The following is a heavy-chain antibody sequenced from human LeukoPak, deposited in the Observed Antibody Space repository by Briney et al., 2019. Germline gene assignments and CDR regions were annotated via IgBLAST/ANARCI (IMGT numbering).Heavy chain of an antibody. CDR1: GFTFASYA. J-gene: IGHJ4*02. D-gene: IGHD3-10*01. CDR2: ISGGGDT. CDR3: AKPQSSGNYGFDY. V-gene: IGHV3-23*01. Sequence: GESLRLSCAASGFTFASYAMSWVRQAPGQGLEWVSLISGGGDTNYADSVKGRFTISRDNSKNTLYLQMNSLRVEDTAVYYCAKPQSSGNYGFDYWGQGTLVTVSS.